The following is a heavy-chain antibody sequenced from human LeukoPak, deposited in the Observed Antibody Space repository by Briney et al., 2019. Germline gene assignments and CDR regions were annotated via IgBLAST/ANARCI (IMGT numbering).Heavy chain of an antibody. V-gene: IGHV4-61*02. CDR2: IYTSGST. CDR1: GGPISSGSYY. CDR3: ARGITIFGVVTRFDY. Sequence: SETLSLTCTVSGGPISSGSYYWSWIRQPAGKGLEWIGRIYTSGSTNYNPSLKSQVTMSVDTSKNQFSLKLSSVTAADTAVYYCARGITIFGVVTRFDYWGQGTLVTVSS. D-gene: IGHD3-3*01. J-gene: IGHJ4*02.